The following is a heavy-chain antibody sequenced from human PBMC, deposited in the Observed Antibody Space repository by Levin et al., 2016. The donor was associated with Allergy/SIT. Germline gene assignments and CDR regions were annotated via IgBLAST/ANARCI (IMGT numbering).Heavy chain of an antibody. CDR3: ASTNSAWSLQH. CDR2: INTDGTVT. J-gene: IGHJ1*01. D-gene: IGHD6-19*01. V-gene: IGHV3-74*03. Sequence: WIRQPPGKGLVWVSLINTDGTVTKYADSVTGRFTISRDNAKNTLYVQMHGLTHEDTAVYYCASTNSAWSLQHWGQGTLVTVSS.